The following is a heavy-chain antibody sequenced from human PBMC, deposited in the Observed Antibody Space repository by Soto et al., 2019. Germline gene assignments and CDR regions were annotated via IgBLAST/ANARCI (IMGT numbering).Heavy chain of an antibody. J-gene: IGHJ4*02. CDR3: ARMFNCSGGTCPFDY. CDR2: IDWGDDK. V-gene: IGHV2-70*04. D-gene: IGHD2-15*01. CDR1: GFSLSTSGMR. Sequence: GPTLLNPTETVTLTFTFSGFSLSTSGMRVSWIRQPPGEALEWLARIDWGDDKFYNTSLKTRLTISKESSKNQGVLTMTNMDPVDTATYYCARMFNCSGGTCPFDYWGQGALVTVSS.